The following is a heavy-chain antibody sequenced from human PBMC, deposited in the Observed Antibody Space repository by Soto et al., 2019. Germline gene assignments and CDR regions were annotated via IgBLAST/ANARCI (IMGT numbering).Heavy chain of an antibody. D-gene: IGHD3-3*01. CDR2: IYYSGST. J-gene: IGHJ3*02. CDR3: ARPGDGYYDFWSGYYNSAFDI. V-gene: IGHV4-39*01. CDR1: GGSISSSSYY. Sequence: SETLSLTCTVSGGSISSSSYYWGWIRQPPGKGLEWIGSIYYSGSTYYNPSLKSRVTISVDTSKNQFSLKLSSVTAADTAVYYCARPGDGYYDFWSGYYNSAFDIWGQGTMVTVSS.